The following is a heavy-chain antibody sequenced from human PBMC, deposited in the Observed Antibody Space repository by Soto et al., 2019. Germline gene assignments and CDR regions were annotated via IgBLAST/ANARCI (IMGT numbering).Heavy chain of an antibody. Sequence: GGSLRLSCAASGFTLSGYAMDWVRQAPGKGLEYVSGISSNGVGTYYANSVQGRFTISRDNSKNTVYLQMGSLRAEDTAVYYCARERDYGDSNWFDPWGQGTLVTVSS. CDR3: ARERDYGDSNWFDP. CDR1: GFTLSGYA. J-gene: IGHJ5*02. V-gene: IGHV3-64*01. CDR2: ISSNGVGT. D-gene: IGHD4-17*01.